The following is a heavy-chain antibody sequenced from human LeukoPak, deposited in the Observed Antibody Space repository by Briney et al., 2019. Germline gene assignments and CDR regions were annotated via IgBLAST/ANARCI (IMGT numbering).Heavy chain of an antibody. CDR3: ARDRGYSSFDY. V-gene: IGHV3-7*01. J-gene: IGHJ4*02. CDR1: AFTFSSYW. Sequence: GSLRLSCEASAFTFSSYWMSWVRQAPGKGLEWGANKKEDGSEINYVESVKGRFPISRDNAKNSLFLQMTSLRVEDTAVYYCARDRGYSSFDYWGQGTLVTVSS. D-gene: IGHD4-23*01. CDR2: KKEDGSEI.